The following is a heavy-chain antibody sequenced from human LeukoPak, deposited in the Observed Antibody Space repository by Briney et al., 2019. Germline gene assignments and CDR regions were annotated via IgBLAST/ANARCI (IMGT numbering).Heavy chain of an antibody. J-gene: IGHJ4*02. CDR1: GRSIISSIYY. CDR3: AILLTSSSSWL. Sequence: SETLSLTCTVSGRSIISSIYYWAWIRQPPGKGLEWIGMIYHSGTTYYNPSLRSRVTISVDTSKNPFSLQANSVITADTAVYQRAILLTSSSSWLWGQGTLVTVSS. V-gene: IGHV4-39*01. D-gene: IGHD6-6*01. CDR2: IYHSGTT.